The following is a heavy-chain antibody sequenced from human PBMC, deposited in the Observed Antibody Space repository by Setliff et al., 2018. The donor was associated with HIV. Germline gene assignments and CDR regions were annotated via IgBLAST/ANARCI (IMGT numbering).Heavy chain of an antibody. CDR3: ATSSGWPIDAFDI. J-gene: IGHJ3*02. V-gene: IGHV4-34*01. CDR1: GGSLSGFY. Sequence: SETLSLTCAVYGGSLSGFYWTFIRQSPGKGLEWIGEVNHSGSTNYNPSLKSRVTISVDTSKNQFSLKLSSVTAADTAVYYCATSSGWPIDAFDIWGQGTMVTVSS. D-gene: IGHD6-19*01. CDR2: VNHSGST.